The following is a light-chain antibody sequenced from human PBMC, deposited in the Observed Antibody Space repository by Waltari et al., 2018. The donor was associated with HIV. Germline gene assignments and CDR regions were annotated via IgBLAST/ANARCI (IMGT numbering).Light chain of an antibody. J-gene: IGLJ2*01. Sequence: SYELPQPPAVSVSPGQTARNTCPGAALPKQYPYWYQQKSGQAPLLVIYKDSERPSGIPERISGSSSGTTVTLTITGVQAEDEADYYCQSADTSGDYVVFGGGTKLTV. V-gene: IGLV3-25*03. CDR3: QSADTSGDYVV. CDR1: ALPKQY. CDR2: KDS.